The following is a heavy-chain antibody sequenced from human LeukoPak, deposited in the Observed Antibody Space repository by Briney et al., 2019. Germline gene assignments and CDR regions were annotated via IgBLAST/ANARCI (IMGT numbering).Heavy chain of an antibody. D-gene: IGHD3-3*01. CDR2: KWYHGNEE. CDR3: ARDFCPNTICLDS. J-gene: IGHJ4*02. V-gene: IGHV3-33*01. Sequence: GASLRLSCAASGFTFRKYGMQWVRQATGKGLEWVAIKWYHGNEEKYAESVKGRFTISRDNSKNTLYLQMNSLRAEDTALYYFARDFCPNTICLDSGGQGTLVTVSS. CDR1: GFTFRKYG.